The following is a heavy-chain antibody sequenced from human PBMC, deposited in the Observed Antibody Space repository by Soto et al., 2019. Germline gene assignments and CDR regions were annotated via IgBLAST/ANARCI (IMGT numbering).Heavy chain of an antibody. V-gene: IGHV3-30*18. CDR3: AKDLDIVVVVAQSTFDY. D-gene: IGHD2-15*01. CDR2: ISYDGSNK. Sequence: GGSLRLSCAASGFTFSSYGMHWVRQAPGKGLEWVAVISYDGSNKYYADSVKGRFTISRDNSKNTLYLQMNSLRAEDTAVYYCAKDLDIVVVVAQSTFDYWGQGTLVTVSS. CDR1: GFTFSSYG. J-gene: IGHJ4*02.